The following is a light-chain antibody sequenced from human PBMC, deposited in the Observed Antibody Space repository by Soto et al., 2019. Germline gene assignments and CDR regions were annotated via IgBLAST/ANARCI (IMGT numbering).Light chain of an antibody. V-gene: IGKV3D-15*01. CDR2: GAS. J-gene: IGKJ4*01. CDR1: QSVSSN. Sequence: EILLAQKPANQCVCGGERGTRSCRASQSVSSNLAWYQQQPGQSPRLLIYGASTRATGIPATLSGSGSGTEFTLTITSLQSEDFAVYYCQQYNDCPTFRGGTQVEIK. CDR3: QQYNDCPT.